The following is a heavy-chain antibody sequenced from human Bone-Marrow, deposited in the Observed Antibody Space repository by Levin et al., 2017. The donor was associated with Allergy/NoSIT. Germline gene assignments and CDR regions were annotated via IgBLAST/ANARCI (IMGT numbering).Heavy chain of an antibody. Sequence: TGGSLRLSCSVSGGDITSAYYYWGWFRQPPGKGLEWVGSILGSPFYGRAVYYNPSLKSRVTMSVERSKSQFSLQIVSVTAADTAVYYCGRQSGSYWDIDPWGQGTLVTVSS. CDR2: ILGSPFYGRAV. CDR3: GRQSGSYWDIDP. J-gene: IGHJ5*02. CDR1: GGDITSAYYY. V-gene: IGHV4-39*01. D-gene: IGHD1-26*01.